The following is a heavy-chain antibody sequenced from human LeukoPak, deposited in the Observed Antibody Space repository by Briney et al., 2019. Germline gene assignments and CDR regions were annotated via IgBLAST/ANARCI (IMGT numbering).Heavy chain of an antibody. CDR3: ARGLLDAGHAFDY. CDR2: VYYSGTT. D-gene: IGHD3/OR15-3a*01. J-gene: IGHJ4*02. CDR1: GGSISTYY. V-gene: IGHV4-59*01. Sequence: SETLSLTCTVSGGSISTYYWSWIRQPPGKGLEWIGYVYYSGTTNYNAALKSRVSISVDTSRSHFSLKLSSVTAADTAVYYCARGLLDAGHAFDYWGQGTLVTVSS.